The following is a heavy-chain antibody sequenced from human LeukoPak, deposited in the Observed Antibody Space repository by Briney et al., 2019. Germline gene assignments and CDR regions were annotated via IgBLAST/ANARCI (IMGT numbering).Heavy chain of an antibody. Sequence: RGGPLTLPCTASGHTLSNFAMSWVRHAPGKGLECVSLIGAGGGATYYDDSVKGLFTISRDNSKSTLYLQMNSLRADDTAVYYCAKASGSPYYFDYWGQGTLVTVSS. V-gene: IGHV3-23*01. CDR1: GHTLSNFA. CDR3: AKASGSPYYFDY. J-gene: IGHJ4*02. CDR2: IGAGGGAT. D-gene: IGHD3-10*01.